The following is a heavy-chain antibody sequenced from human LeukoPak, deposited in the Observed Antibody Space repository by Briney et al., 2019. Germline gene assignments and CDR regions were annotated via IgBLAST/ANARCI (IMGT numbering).Heavy chain of an antibody. CDR1: GGSISSSGYY. D-gene: IGHD6-13*01. J-gene: IGHJ3*02. V-gene: IGHV4-39*01. Sequence: LSETLSLTCTVSGGSISSSGYYWGWIRQPPGKGLEWIGSIYYSGSTYYNPSLKSRVTISVDTSRNQFSLKLSSVTAADTAVYYCARHSAHSSTNDAFDMWGQGTLVIVSS. CDR3: ARHSAHSSTNDAFDM. CDR2: IYYSGST.